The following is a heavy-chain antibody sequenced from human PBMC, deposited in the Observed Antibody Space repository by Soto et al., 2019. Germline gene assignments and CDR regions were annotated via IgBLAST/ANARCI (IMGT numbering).Heavy chain of an antibody. CDR2: IVVGSGNT. CDR3: AAVLYSGSYWDFDY. D-gene: IGHD1-26*01. Sequence: GASVKVSCKASGFTFTSSAMQWVRQARGQRLEWIGWIVVGSGNTNYAQKFQERVTITRDMSTSTAYMELSSLRSEDTAVYYCAAVLYSGSYWDFDYWGQGTLVTVSS. CDR1: GFTFTSSA. V-gene: IGHV1-58*02. J-gene: IGHJ4*02.